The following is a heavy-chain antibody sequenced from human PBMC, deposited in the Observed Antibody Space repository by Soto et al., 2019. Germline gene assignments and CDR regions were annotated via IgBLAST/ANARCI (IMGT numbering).Heavy chain of an antibody. Sequence: PGESLKISCKASGYSFTSYWIGWVRQMPGNGLEWMGIVYPGDSDTRYSPSFEGQVTIAADESINTAYLQWNSLRAEDTAVYYCARDMVATISGVVHNWLDPWGQGTLVTVSS. D-gene: IGHD3-3*01. CDR2: VYPGDSDT. CDR3: ARDMVATISGVVHNWLDP. CDR1: GYSFTSYW. V-gene: IGHV5-51*01. J-gene: IGHJ5*02.